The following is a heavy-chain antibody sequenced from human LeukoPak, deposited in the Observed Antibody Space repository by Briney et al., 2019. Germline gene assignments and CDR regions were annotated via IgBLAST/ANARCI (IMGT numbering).Heavy chain of an antibody. J-gene: IGHJ4*02. Sequence: GGSLRLSCAASGFTFSDYYMSWIRQAPGKGLEWISYISSSGSSIFYADPVKGRFTISRDNAKNSVFLQMNSLRAEDTAVYYCARDIWLGPSVEYWGQGTLVTVSS. CDR2: ISSSGSSI. CDR3: ARDIWLGPSVEY. D-gene: IGHD6-19*01. CDR1: GFTFSDYY. V-gene: IGHV3-11*01.